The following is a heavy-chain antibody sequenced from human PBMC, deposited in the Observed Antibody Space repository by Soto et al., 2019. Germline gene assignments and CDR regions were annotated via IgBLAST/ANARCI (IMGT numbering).Heavy chain of an antibody. CDR1: GVSTSNHY. J-gene: IGHJ4*02. CDR2: IYYRGTT. CDR3: ARGGGSPYHDHEFDY. D-gene: IGHD2-2*01. V-gene: IGHV4-59*11. Sequence: SETLSLTCSVSGVSTSNHYWTWIRKPPGQGPEWIGCIYYRGTTNFNASFNSRVTISLDTSKNQFSLKLTSVTTAVTSFYYCARGGGSPYHDHEFDYWGQGILVTVSS.